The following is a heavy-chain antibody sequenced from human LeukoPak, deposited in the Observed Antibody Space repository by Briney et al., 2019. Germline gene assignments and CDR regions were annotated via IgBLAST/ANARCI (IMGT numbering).Heavy chain of an antibody. CDR2: IYYSGST. D-gene: IGHD6-13*01. J-gene: IGHJ5*02. Sequence: SQTLSLTCTVSGGSISSGDYCWSWIRQPPGKGLEWIGYIYYSGSTYYNPSLKSRATISVDTSKNQFSLKLNSVTAADTAVYYCARDRDSSRWYDWLDPWGQGTLVTVSS. V-gene: IGHV4-30-4*08. CDR1: GGSISSGDYC. CDR3: ARDRDSSRWYDWLDP.